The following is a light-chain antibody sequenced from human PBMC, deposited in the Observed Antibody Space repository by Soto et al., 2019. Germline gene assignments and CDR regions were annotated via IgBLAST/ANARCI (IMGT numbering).Light chain of an antibody. J-gene: IGKJ2*01. V-gene: IGKV1-5*03. CDR2: AAS. Sequence: TQSPSTLSASVGDRVTITCRASEAVNTGLAWYQQRPGKAPSLLIYAASNLYIGVPSRFSASGSETEFTLTISSLQPDDFTTYYCQQYHAFPYTFGQGTKLDVK. CDR3: QQYHAFPYT. CDR1: EAVNTG.